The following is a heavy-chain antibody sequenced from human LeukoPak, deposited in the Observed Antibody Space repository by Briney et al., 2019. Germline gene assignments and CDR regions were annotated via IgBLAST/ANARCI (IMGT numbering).Heavy chain of an antibody. CDR2: IRSKANSYAT. J-gene: IGHJ4*02. D-gene: IGHD2-15*01. CDR3: TRRYCSGGSCYSDY. V-gene: IGHV3-73*01. Sequence: GGSLKLSCVASGFSFSDSGMRWVRQASGKGLEWVGRIRSKANSYATAYAASMKGRFTISRDDSKNTAYLQMNSLRTEDTAVYYCTRRYCSGGSCYSDYWGQGTLVTVSS. CDR1: GFSFSDSG.